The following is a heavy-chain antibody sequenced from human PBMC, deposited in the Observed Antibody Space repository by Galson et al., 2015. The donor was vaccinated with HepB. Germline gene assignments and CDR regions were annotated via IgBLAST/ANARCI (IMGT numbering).Heavy chain of an antibody. Sequence: SVKVSCKASGYTFTNYAMNWVRQAPGQGLEWMGWINTNTGNPTYAQGYTGRFVFSLDSSASTAYLQISSLKAEDTALYYCARDYYDSSSDYWGQGTLVTVSS. J-gene: IGHJ4*02. CDR1: GYTFTNYA. V-gene: IGHV7-4-1*02. D-gene: IGHD3-22*01. CDR2: INTNTGNP. CDR3: ARDYYDSSSDY.